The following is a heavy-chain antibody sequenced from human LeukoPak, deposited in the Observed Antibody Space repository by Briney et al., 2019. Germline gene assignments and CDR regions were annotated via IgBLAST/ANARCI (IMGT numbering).Heavy chain of an antibody. V-gene: IGHV1-69*05. J-gene: IGHJ4*02. CDR2: IIPIFGTG. CDR1: GDTFNNYA. Sequence: SVKVSCKAPGDTFNNYAISWVRQAPGQGLEWMGGIIPIFGTGKYAPKFEGRVTLTTDDSTNTVHMELHRLTSDDTAVYYCAREGARGFCSGGSCYSGFDHWGQGTLVTVS. CDR3: AREGARGFCSGGSCYSGFDH. D-gene: IGHD2-15*01.